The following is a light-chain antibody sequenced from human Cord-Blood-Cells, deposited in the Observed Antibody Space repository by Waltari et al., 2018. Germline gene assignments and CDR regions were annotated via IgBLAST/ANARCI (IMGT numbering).Light chain of an antibody. J-gene: IGLJ1*01. Sequence: QSALTQPPSVSGSPGPSITISSTGTSRDVGSYNLVSWYQQHPGKAPKLMIYEVIKRPSGVSNRFSGSKSGNTASLTISGLQAEDEADYYCCSYAGSSTFDFGTGTKVTVL. CDR2: EVI. CDR1: SRDVGSYNL. V-gene: IGLV2-23*02. CDR3: CSYAGSSTFD.